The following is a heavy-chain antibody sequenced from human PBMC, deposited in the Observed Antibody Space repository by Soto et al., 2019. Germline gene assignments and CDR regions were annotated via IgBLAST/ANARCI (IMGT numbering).Heavy chain of an antibody. V-gene: IGHV4-59*01. CDR1: TGCMRTYY. J-gene: IGHJ4*02. CDR2: ISHTGRT. D-gene: IGHD4-17*01. Sequence: SETLSLTCSVSTGCMRTYYWTWIRQSPGKGLEWIGQISHTGRTKYNPSLESRVTISVDTSRKQFSLKLTSVTAADTALYYCARDDTTGLFDFWGQGTLVTVSS. CDR3: ARDDTTGLFDF.